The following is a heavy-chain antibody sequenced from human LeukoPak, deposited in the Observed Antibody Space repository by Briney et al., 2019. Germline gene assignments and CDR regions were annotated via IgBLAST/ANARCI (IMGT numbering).Heavy chain of an antibody. CDR2: ISYDGTIK. Sequence: PGGSLRLSCAASGFTFSNYAIHWVRQAPGKGLQWVALISYDGTIKYYADSVKGRFTISRDNSKNTLYLQMNSLRPEDPAVYYCARRNHYESKEIDYWGQGTLVTVSS. D-gene: IGHD3-22*01. CDR1: GFTFSNYA. J-gene: IGHJ4*02. V-gene: IGHV3-30*04. CDR3: ARRNHYESKEIDY.